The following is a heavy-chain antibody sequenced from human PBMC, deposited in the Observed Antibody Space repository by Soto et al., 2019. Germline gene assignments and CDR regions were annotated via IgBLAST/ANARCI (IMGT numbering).Heavy chain of an antibody. CDR3: ATSTVSYVDIVSSTTRGYFDH. V-gene: IGHV5-51*01. CDR1: GYNFNTYW. J-gene: IGHJ4*02. CDR2: IYPGDSDT. Sequence: GESLKISCEGSGYNFNTYWIGWVRQMPGKGLEWMALIYPGDSDTRYSPSFEGQVTLSVDRSISTAYLQWSSLKASDTAIYYCATSTVSYVDIVSSTTRGYFDHWDQGTLVTVSS. D-gene: IGHD5-12*01.